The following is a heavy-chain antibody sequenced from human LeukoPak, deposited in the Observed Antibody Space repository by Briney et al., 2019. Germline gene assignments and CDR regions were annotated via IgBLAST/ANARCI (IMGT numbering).Heavy chain of an antibody. CDR1: AYSSSSGYH. Sequence: SETLSLTCTVSAYSSSSGYHWGWIRQPPGKGLEWIGEINHSGSTNYNPSLKSRVTISVDTSKNQFSLKLSSVTAADTAVYYCASLVPRLRTTVVTNDYWGKEPWSPSPQ. CDR2: INHSGST. CDR3: ASLVPRLRTTVVTNDY. D-gene: IGHD4-23*01. V-gene: IGHV4-38-2*02. J-gene: IGHJ4*01.